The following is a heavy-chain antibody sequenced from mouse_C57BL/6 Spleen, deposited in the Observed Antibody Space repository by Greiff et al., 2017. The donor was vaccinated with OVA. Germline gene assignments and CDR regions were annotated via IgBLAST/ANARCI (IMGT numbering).Heavy chain of an antibody. J-gene: IGHJ4*01. CDR2: ISSGGDYI. CDR1: GFTFSSYA. Sequence: EVQLQESGEGLVKPGGSLKLSCAASGFTFSSYAMSWVRQTPEKRLEWVAYISSGGDYIYYADTVKGRFTISRDNARNTLYLQMSSLKSEDTAMYYCTRITTVVARGAMDYWGQGTSVTVSS. D-gene: IGHD1-1*01. V-gene: IGHV5-9-1*02. CDR3: TRITTVVARGAMDY.